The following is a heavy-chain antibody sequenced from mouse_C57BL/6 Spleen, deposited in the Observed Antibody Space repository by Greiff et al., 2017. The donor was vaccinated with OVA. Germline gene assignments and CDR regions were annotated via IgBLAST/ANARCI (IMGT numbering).Heavy chain of an antibody. CDR3: AREEDYDYPFDY. D-gene: IGHD2-4*01. V-gene: IGHV5-4*01. CDR1: GFTFSSYA. Sequence: EVHLVESGGGLVKPGGSLKLSCAASGFTFSSYAMSWVRQTPETRLEWVATISDGGSYTYYPDNVKGRFTISRDNAKNNLYLQMSHLKSEDTAMYYCAREEDYDYPFDYWGQGTTLTVSS. CDR2: ISDGGSYT. J-gene: IGHJ2*01.